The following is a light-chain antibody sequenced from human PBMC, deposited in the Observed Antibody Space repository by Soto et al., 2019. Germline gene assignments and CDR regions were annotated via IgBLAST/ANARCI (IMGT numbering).Light chain of an antibody. Sequence: DIRMTQSPSTLSASVGDRVTITCRASQSISAWLAWYQQKPGKAPKLLIYDASNLESGVPSRFSGGGSGTDFTLTISSLQPDDFATYYCQHYNSYSEAFGQGTKVDI. J-gene: IGKJ1*01. V-gene: IGKV1-5*01. CDR1: QSISAW. CDR2: DAS. CDR3: QHYNSYSEA.